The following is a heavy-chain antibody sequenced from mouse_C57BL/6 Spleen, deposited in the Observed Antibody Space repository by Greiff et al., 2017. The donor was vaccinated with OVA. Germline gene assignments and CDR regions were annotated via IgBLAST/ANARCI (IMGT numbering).Heavy chain of an antibody. CDR2: IYPGDGDT. J-gene: IGHJ2*01. CDR3: ARFGLLGY. Sequence: VQRVESGPELVKPGASVKISCKASGYAFSSSWMNWVKQRPGKGLEWIGRIYPGDGDTNYNGKFKGKATLTADKSSSTAYMQLSSLTSEDSAVYFCARFGLLGYWGQGTTLTVSS. CDR1: GYAFSSSW. V-gene: IGHV1-82*01.